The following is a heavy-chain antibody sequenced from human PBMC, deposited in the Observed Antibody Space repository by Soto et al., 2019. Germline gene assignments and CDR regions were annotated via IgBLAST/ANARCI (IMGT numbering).Heavy chain of an antibody. V-gene: IGHV3-23*01. Sequence: EVQLLESGGGLVQPGGSLRISCAASGFTFSSYAMSWVRQAPGKGLEWVSAISGSGGSTYYADSVKGRFTISRDNSKNTLYLQMNSLRAEDTAVYYCAKVTAIRLYYDFWSGYYFDYWGQGTLVTVSS. CDR2: ISGSGGST. CDR1: GFTFSSYA. CDR3: AKVTAIRLYYDFWSGYYFDY. J-gene: IGHJ4*02. D-gene: IGHD3-3*01.